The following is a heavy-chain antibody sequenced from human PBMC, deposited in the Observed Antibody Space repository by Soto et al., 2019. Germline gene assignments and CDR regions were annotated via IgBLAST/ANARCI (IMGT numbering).Heavy chain of an antibody. Sequence: ASVKVSCKASGYTFTSYGISWVRQAPGQGLEWMGWISAYNGNTNYAQKLQGRVTMTTDTSTSTAYMELRSLRSDDTAVYYCARALVVVAACDAFDIWGQGTMVTVSS. D-gene: IGHD2-15*01. V-gene: IGHV1-18*01. CDR1: GYTFTSYG. CDR2: ISAYNGNT. J-gene: IGHJ3*02. CDR3: ARALVVVAACDAFDI.